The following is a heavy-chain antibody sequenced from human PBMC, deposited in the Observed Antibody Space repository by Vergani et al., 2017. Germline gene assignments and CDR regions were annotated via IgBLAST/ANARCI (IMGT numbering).Heavy chain of an antibody. D-gene: IGHD3-9*01. CDR2: IIPIFGTA. Sequence: QVQLVQSGAEVKKPGSSVKVSCKASGGTFSSYAISWVRQAPGQGLEWMGGIIPIFGTANYAQKFQGRVTITADTSTDTAYMELSSLRSEDTAVYYCATDYTYYDILTGYANWFDPWGQGTLVTVSS. V-gene: IGHV1-69*06. J-gene: IGHJ5*02. CDR1: GGTFSSYA. CDR3: ATDYTYYDILTGYANWFDP.